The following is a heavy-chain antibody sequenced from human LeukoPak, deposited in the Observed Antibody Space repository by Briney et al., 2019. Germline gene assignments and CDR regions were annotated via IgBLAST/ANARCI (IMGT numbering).Heavy chain of an antibody. D-gene: IGHD5-12*01. J-gene: IGHJ2*01. CDR2: IYYSGST. V-gene: IGHV4-39*01. Sequence: PSETLSLTCSVSGDSINTNSYYWGWIRQPPGKGLEWIGCIYYSGSTHYNPSLKSRVTISEDTSKNHFSLRLSSVTAADTAVYYCARHTWQYSDYERWYSDLWGRGTLVTVSS. CDR1: GDSINTNSYY. CDR3: ARHTWQYSDYERWYSDL.